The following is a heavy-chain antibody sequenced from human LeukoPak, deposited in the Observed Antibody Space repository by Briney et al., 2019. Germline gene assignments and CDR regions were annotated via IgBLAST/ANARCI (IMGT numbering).Heavy chain of an antibody. CDR3: ARARVAGLMEDYFDY. V-gene: IGHV1-2*02. CDR2: TNPNSGGT. Sequence: ASVKVSCKASGYTFTGYYMHWVRQAPGQGLEWMGWTNPNSGGTNYAQKFQGRVTMTRDTSISTAYMELSRLRSDDTAVYYCARARVAGLMEDYFDYWGQGTLVTVSS. J-gene: IGHJ4*02. CDR1: GYTFTGYY. D-gene: IGHD6-19*01.